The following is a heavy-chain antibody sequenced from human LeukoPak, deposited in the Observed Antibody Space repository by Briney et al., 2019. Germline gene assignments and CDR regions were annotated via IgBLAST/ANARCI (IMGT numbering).Heavy chain of an antibody. CDR3: ARHNGDYTMEAYVDTAMPKMYYFDY. Sequence: GESLKISCKGSGYSFTSYWIGWVRQMPGKGLEWMGIIYPGDSDTRYSPSFQGQVTISADKSISTAYLQWSSLKASDTAMYYCARHNGDYTMEAYVDTAMPKMYYFDYWGQGTLVTVSS. J-gene: IGHJ4*02. CDR1: GYSFTSYW. CDR2: IYPGDSDT. D-gene: IGHD5-18*01. V-gene: IGHV5-51*01.